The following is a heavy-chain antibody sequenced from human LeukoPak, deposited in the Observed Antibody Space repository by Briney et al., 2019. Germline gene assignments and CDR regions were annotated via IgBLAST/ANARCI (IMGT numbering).Heavy chain of an antibody. J-gene: IGHJ6*02. V-gene: IGHV3-53*01. CDR3: ARDQVVYDILTGYDGSTGMDV. CDR1: GFTVSSNY. D-gene: IGHD3-9*01. Sequence: GGSLRLSCAASGFTVSSNYMSWVRQAPGKGLEWVSVIYSGGSTYYAASVKGRFTISRDNSKNTLYLQMNSLRAEDSAVYYCARDQVVYDILTGYDGSTGMDVWGQGTTVTVSS. CDR2: IYSGGST.